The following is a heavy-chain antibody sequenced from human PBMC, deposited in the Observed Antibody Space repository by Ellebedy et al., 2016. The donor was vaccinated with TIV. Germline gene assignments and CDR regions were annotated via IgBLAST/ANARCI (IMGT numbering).Heavy chain of an antibody. D-gene: IGHD4-17*01. CDR1: GFTFSNYV. CDR2: ISRTDDST. CDR3: AKDRDDAGDFVFDS. Sequence: GESLKISXTASGFTFSNYVMSWGRQAPGKGLKWGSGISRTDDSTYYADSVKGRFTISRDDPKSTLYLQMNNLRAEDTAVYYCAKDRDDAGDFVFDSWGQGTLVTVSS. V-gene: IGHV3-23*01. J-gene: IGHJ4*02.